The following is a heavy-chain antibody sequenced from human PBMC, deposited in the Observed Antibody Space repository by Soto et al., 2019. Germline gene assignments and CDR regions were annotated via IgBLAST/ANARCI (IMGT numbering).Heavy chain of an antibody. CDR1: GYTFTSYA. J-gene: IGHJ4*02. CDR3: ARGPGIAVAGAGLDY. D-gene: IGHD6-19*01. CDR2: INAGNGNT. Sequence: ASVKVSCKASGYTFTSYAMHWVRQAPGQRLEWMGWINAGNGNTKYSQKFQGRVTITRDTSASTAYMELSSLRSEDTAVYYCARGPGIAVAGAGLDYWGQGTLVTVSS. V-gene: IGHV1-3*01.